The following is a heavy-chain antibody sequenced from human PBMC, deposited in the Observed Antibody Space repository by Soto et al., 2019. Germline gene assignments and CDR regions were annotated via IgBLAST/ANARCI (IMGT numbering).Heavy chain of an antibody. D-gene: IGHD1-1*01. Sequence: QVQLVQSGAEVKKPGASVKVSCKVSGHTLTELSMHWVRLAPGKGLEWRGGFDPEDGETISAQKFQGRVTMTEDTSTDSTYLELSRLRSEDTAVYYCAAGGTRWLHSPFDYWGQGTLVTISS. V-gene: IGHV1-24*01. J-gene: IGHJ4*02. CDR2: FDPEDGET. CDR1: GHTLTELS. CDR3: AAGGTRWLHSPFDY.